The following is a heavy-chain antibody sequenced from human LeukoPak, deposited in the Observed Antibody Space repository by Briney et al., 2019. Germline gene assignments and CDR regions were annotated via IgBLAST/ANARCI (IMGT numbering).Heavy chain of an antibody. V-gene: IGHV1-8*01. CDR3: ARGPRGLIFPGVIKRDLYYFDY. D-gene: IGHD3-10*01. CDR2: MNPNSGNT. J-gene: IGHJ4*02. CDR1: GYTFTSYD. Sequence: GASVKVSCKASGYTFTSYDINWVRQATGQGLEWMGWMNPNSGNTGYAQKFQGRVTMTRNTSISTAYMELSSLRSEDTAVYYCARGPRGLIFPGVIKRDLYYFDYWGQGTLVTASS.